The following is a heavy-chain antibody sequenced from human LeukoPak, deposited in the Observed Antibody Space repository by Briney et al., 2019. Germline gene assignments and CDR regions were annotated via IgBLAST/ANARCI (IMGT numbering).Heavy chain of an antibody. CDR3: ARHHYDFCSGYPNWFDP. CDR2: IYYSGST. D-gene: IGHD3-3*01. J-gene: IGHJ5*02. CDR1: GGSISSSNYY. Sequence: PSETLSLTCTVSGGSISSSNYYWGWIRQPPGKGLEWIGSIYYSGSTYYNPSLKSPVTISVDTSKNQFSLKLSSVTAADTAVYYCARHHYDFCSGYPNWFDPWGQETLVTVSS. V-gene: IGHV4-39*01.